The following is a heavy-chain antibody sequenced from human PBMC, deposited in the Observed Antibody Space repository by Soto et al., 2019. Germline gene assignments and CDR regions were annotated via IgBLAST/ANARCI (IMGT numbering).Heavy chain of an antibody. CDR1: GGSISSYY. CDR3: ARDTFVVRGVIITGNWYFDL. D-gene: IGHD3-10*01. J-gene: IGHJ2*01. CDR2: IYYSGST. V-gene: IGHV4-59*12. Sequence: SETLSLTCTVSGGSISSYYWSWIRQPPGKGLEWIGYIYYSGSTNYNPSLKSRVTISLDTSKNQFSLKLSSVTAADTAVYYCARDTFVVRGVIITGNWYFDLWGRGTLVTVSS.